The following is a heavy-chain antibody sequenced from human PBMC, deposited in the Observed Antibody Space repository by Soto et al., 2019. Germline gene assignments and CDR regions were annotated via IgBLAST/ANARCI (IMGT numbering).Heavy chain of an antibody. CDR2: INHSGST. CDR3: AREGGATHHFDY. D-gene: IGHD1-26*01. CDR1: GGSFSGYY. Sequence: SETLSLTCAVYGGSFSGYYWSWVRQPPGKGLEWIGEINHSGSTNYNPSLKSRVTISVDTSKNQFSLKLSSVTAADTAVYYCAREGGATHHFDYWGQGTLVTVSS. V-gene: IGHV4-34*01. J-gene: IGHJ4*02.